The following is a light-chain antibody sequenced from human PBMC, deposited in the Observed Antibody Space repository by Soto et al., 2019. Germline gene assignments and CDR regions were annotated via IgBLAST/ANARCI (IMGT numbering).Light chain of an antibody. V-gene: IGKV3-20*01. CDR3: QQYGTSPRM. Sequence: EIVLTQSPGTLPLSPGERVTLTCRASQSVGTNYLAWYQQKPGQAPRLVIYGTSNRATGTPDRFSGSGSGTDFTLTISRLEPEDFAVYYCQQYGTSPRMFGKGTKVDIK. CDR1: QSVGTNY. CDR2: GTS. J-gene: IGKJ1*01.